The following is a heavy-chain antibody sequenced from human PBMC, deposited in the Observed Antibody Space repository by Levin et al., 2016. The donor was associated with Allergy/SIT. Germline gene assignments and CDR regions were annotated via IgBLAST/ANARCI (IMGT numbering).Heavy chain of an antibody. V-gene: IGHV4-59*01. D-gene: IGHD3-10*01. Sequence: SETLSLTCTVSGGSISSYYWSWIRQPPGKGLEWIGYIYYSGSTNYNPSLKSRVTISVDTSKNQFSLKLSSVTAADTAVYYCASGIYYGPTNRRGYFDYWGQGTLVTVSS. CDR1: GGSISSYY. CDR2: IYYSGST. CDR3: ASGIYYGPTNRRGYFDY. J-gene: IGHJ4*02.